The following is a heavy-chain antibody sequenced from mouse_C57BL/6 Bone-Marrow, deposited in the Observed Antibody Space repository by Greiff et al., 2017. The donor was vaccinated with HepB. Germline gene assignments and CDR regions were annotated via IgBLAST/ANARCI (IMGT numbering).Heavy chain of an antibody. D-gene: IGHD2-3*01. J-gene: IGHJ3*01. CDR1: GFTFSDYG. V-gene: IGHV5-17*01. Sequence: EVQLVESGGGLVKPGGSLELSCAASGFTFSDYGMHWVRQAPEKGLEWVAYISSGSSTIYYADTVKGRFTISRDNAKNTLFLQMTSLRSEDTAMYYCARPDGYYVSWFAYWGQGTLVTVSA. CDR3: ARPDGYYVSWFAY. CDR2: ISSGSSTI.